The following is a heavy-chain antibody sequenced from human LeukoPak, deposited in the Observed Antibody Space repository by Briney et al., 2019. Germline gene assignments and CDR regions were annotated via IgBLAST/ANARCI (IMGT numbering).Heavy chain of an antibody. D-gene: IGHD2-2*01. Sequence: SETLSLTCAVYGGSFSGYYWSWIRQPPGKGLEWIGEINHSGSTNYNPSLKSRVTISVDTSKNQFSLKLRSVTAADTAVYYCARGRGYCSSTSCLPYYFDYWGQGTLVTDSP. CDR1: GGSFSGYY. J-gene: IGHJ4*02. V-gene: IGHV4-34*01. CDR3: ARGRGYCSSTSCLPYYFDY. CDR2: INHSGST.